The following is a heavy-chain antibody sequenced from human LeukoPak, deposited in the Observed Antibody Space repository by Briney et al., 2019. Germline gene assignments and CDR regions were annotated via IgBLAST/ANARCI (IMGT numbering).Heavy chain of an antibody. J-gene: IGHJ5*02. CDR3: ARELSYYDSSASSWFDP. D-gene: IGHD3-22*01. Sequence: ASVKVSCKASGGTFSSYAISWVRQAPGRGLEWMGRIIPILGIANHAQKFQGRVTITADKSTSTAYMELSSLRSEDTAVYYCARELSYYDSSASSWFDPWGQGTLVTVSS. V-gene: IGHV1-69*04. CDR1: GGTFSSYA. CDR2: IIPILGIA.